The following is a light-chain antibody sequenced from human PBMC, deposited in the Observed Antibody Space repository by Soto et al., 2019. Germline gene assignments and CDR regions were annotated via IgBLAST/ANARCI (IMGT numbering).Light chain of an antibody. V-gene: IGLV2-23*01. J-gene: IGLJ1*01. CDR2: EGS. CDR1: SGDAGSYNL. CDR3: CSYARSSTYV. Sequence: QSALTQPASVSGSPGQSITISCTGTSGDAGSYNLVSWYQHHPGKAPKLMIYEGSKRPSGVSNRFSGSKSGSTASLTISGLQAEDEADYYCCSYARSSTYVFGTGTKLTVL.